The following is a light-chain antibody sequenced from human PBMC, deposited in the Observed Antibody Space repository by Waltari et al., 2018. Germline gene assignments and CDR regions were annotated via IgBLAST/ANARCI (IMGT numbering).Light chain of an antibody. J-gene: IGLJ3*02. CDR3: ATWDSGLRVVL. Sequence: QSILTQPPSVSAAPGQKVSISCSGSTPNIGNHYVSWYQQLPGTAPKLFIFDNNHRPSGIPDRFSASKSGTSATLVITGLQTGDEADYYCATWDSGLRVVLFGGGTTLTVL. CDR1: TPNIGNHY. V-gene: IGLV1-51*01. CDR2: DNN.